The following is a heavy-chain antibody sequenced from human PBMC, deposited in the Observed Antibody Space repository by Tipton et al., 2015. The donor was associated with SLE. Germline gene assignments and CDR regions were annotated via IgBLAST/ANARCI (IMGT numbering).Heavy chain of an antibody. J-gene: IGHJ4*02. D-gene: IGHD2-15*01. Sequence: SLRLSCAASGFTFSSYAMHWVRQAPGKGLEWVAVISYDGSNKYYADSVKGRFTISRDNSKNTLYLQMNSLGAEDTAVYYCARRRNYGYCSGGSCSGGSFDYWGQGTLVTVSS. CDR3: ARRRNYGYCSGGSCSGGSFDY. V-gene: IGHV3-30*04. CDR1: GFTFSSYA. CDR2: ISYDGSNK.